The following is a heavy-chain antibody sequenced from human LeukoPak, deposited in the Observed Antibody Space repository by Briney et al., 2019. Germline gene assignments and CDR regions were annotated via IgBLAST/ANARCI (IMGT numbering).Heavy chain of an antibody. CDR2: NPSGDST. CDR3: AKDVVPDSGWDLGY. V-gene: IGHV3-23*01. CDR1: GFTFSTYS. D-gene: IGHD6-19*01. J-gene: IGHJ4*02. Sequence: GGSLRLSCAASGFTFSTYSMTWVRQGPGKGLEWVSSNPSGDSTFYADSVKGRFTISRDNSKNTLYLQMSSLRTEDTAIYYCAKDVVPDSGWDLGYWGQGTLVTVSS.